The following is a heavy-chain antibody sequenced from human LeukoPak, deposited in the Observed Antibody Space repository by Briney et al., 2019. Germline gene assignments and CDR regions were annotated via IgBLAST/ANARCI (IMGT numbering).Heavy chain of an antibody. Sequence: PSETLSLTCTVSGGSISSYYWSWIRQPPGKGLEWIGYIYYSGSTNYNPSLKSRVTISVDTSKNQFSLKLSSVTAADTAVYYCARELGYCSGGSCYSLVPDAFDIWGQGTMVTVSS. CDR3: ARELGYCSGGSCYSLVPDAFDI. CDR1: GGSISSYY. CDR2: IYYSGST. D-gene: IGHD2-15*01. J-gene: IGHJ3*02. V-gene: IGHV4-59*01.